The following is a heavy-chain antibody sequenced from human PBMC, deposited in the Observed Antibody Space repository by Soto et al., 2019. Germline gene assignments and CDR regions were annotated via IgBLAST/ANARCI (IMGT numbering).Heavy chain of an antibody. CDR1: GGSISSGGYY. D-gene: IGHD3-16*01. Sequence: SETLSLTCTVSGGSISSGGYYWSWIRQHPGKGLEWIGYIYYSGSTYYNPSLKSRVTISVDTSKNQFSLKLSSVTAADTAVYYCARVQFLSYFDYWGQGTLVTVSS. V-gene: IGHV4-31*03. CDR3: ARVQFLSYFDY. CDR2: IYYSGST. J-gene: IGHJ4*02.